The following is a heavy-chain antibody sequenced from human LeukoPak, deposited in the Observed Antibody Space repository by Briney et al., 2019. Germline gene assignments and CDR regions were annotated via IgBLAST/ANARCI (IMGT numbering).Heavy chain of an antibody. CDR1: GYTFTSYG. V-gene: IGHV1-18*01. J-gene: IGHJ5*02. CDR3: ARGGHRRYYYTSGSAFDP. D-gene: IGHD3-10*01. CDR2: ISAYNGNT. Sequence: EASVKVSCKASGYTFTSYGISWVRQAPGQGLEWMGWISAYNGNTHYAQNLQGRVTMTTDTSTSTAYMELKSLRSDDTAVYYCARGGHRRYYYTSGSAFDPWGQGTLVTVSS.